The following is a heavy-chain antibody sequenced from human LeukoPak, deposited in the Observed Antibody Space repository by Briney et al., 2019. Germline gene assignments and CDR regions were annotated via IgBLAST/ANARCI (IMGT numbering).Heavy chain of an antibody. CDR1: GYSSSTGYY. Sequence: SGTLSLTCPVSGYSSSTGYYWGWIRQPPGKGLEWIGSIYHSGSTYYNPSLKSRVTISVDTSENQFSLNLTSVTAADTAVYYCARGLGYCSGGNCYSADPSFHYWGQGTLVTVSS. CDR3: ARGLGYCSGGNCYSADPSFHY. V-gene: IGHV4-38-2*01. CDR2: IYHSGST. J-gene: IGHJ4*02. D-gene: IGHD2-15*01.